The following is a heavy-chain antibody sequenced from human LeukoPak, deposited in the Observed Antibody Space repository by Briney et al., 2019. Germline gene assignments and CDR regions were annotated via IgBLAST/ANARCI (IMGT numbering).Heavy chain of an antibody. Sequence: PGGSLRLSCAASGFTFDDYTMHWVRQAPGKGLEWVSLISWDGGSTYYADSVKGRFTISRDNSKNSLYLQMNSLRTEDTALYYCAKDRGDGYPPYYFDYWGQGTLVTVSS. J-gene: IGHJ4*02. CDR2: ISWDGGST. V-gene: IGHV3-43*01. CDR3: AKDRGDGYPPYYFDY. CDR1: GFTFDDYT. D-gene: IGHD5-24*01.